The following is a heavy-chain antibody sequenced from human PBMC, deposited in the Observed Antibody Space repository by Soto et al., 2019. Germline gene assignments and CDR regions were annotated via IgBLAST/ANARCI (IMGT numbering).Heavy chain of an antibody. Sequence: EVQLLESGGGLVQPGGSLRLSCAASGFTFGNYAMIWVRQAPGKGLEWVSTISGGGDGTYYADSVRGRFTISRENSRNTVYLEMNSLRAEDTAVYYCAKKGLCSLATYCSTGGCHYAFDIWGQGTMVTVSS. J-gene: IGHJ3*02. CDR2: ISGGGDGT. D-gene: IGHD2-15*01. CDR1: GFTFGNYA. V-gene: IGHV3-23*01. CDR3: AKKGLCSLATYCSTGGCHYAFDI.